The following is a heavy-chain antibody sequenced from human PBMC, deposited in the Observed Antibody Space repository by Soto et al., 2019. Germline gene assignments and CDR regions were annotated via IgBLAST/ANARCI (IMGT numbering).Heavy chain of an antibody. CDR2: ISAYNGNT. CDR3: ASSVGPGIFGVVITGPYYGMDV. D-gene: IGHD3-3*01. J-gene: IGHJ6*02. CDR1: CYTFTSYG. Sequence: SAEVSFKASCYTFTSYGISWVRQAPGQGLEWMGWISAYNGNTNYAQKLQGRVTMTTDTSTSTAYMELRSLRSDDTAVYYCASSVGPGIFGVVITGPYYGMDVWGQGTTVTVSS. V-gene: IGHV1-18*04.